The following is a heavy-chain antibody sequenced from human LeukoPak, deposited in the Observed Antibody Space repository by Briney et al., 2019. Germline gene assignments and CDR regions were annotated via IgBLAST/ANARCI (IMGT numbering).Heavy chain of an antibody. Sequence: PSETLSLTCTVSGGSISNHYWSWIRQPPGKGLEWIGYIFYRGSIDYSPSLQSRVTISVDTSKNHLSLRLTSVTAADTAVYFCARGVVLGQDDAFDIWGRGTMVTVSS. D-gene: IGHD3/OR15-3a*01. CDR3: ARGVVLGQDDAFDI. CDR1: GGSISNHY. CDR2: IFYRGSI. J-gene: IGHJ3*02. V-gene: IGHV4-59*11.